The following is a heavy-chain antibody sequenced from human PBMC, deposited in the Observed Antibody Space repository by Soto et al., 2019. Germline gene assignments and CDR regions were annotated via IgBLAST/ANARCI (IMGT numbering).Heavy chain of an antibody. CDR2: INHSGST. CDR1: GGSISVYY. D-gene: IGHD5-18*01. J-gene: IGHJ4*02. Sequence: SETLSLTCAVYGGSISVYYWSWIRQPPGKGLEWIGEINHSGSTNYNPSLKSRVTISVDTSKNQFSLKLRSVTAADTAVYYCACLESGYNYGPSDYWRQGTLVTVSS. CDR3: ACLESGYNYGPSDY. V-gene: IGHV4-34*01.